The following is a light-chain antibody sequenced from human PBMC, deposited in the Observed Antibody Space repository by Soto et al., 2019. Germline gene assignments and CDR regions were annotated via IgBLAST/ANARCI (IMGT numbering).Light chain of an antibody. CDR1: QHVSSN. V-gene: IGKV3-15*01. Sequence: EIVMTQSPATLSVSPGASATLSCRASQHVSSNFAWYRQKPGQAPTLLIYRASTRATGIPARFSGSGSGTEFTLTISSLQSEDFAVYDWQQYNNWPYTFGQGTKLEIK. CDR3: QQYNNWPYT. J-gene: IGKJ2*01. CDR2: RAS.